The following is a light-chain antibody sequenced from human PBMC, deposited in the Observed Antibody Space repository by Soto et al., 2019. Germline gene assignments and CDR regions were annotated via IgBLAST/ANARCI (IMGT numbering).Light chain of an antibody. CDR3: QQYNTYSRT. CDR2: DAS. V-gene: IGKV1-5*01. CDR1: QSISRW. J-gene: IGKJ1*01. Sequence: DIPMTQSPSTLSAFVGDRVTITCRAIQSISRWLAWYQQKPGKAPKLLIYDASSLESGVPSRFSGSGSGTDFTLTISGLQPNDFATYYCQQYNTYSRTFGQGTKVEIK.